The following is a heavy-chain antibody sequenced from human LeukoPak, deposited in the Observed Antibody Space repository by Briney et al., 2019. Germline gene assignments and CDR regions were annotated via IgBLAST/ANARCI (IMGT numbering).Heavy chain of an antibody. CDR2: IRVDGSNK. CDR1: GFTFSSYG. Sequence: GGSLRLSCAASGFTFSSYGMHWVRQAPGKGLEWVAFIRVDGSNKYYADSVKGRFTISRDNSKNTLYLQMSSLRAEDTGVYDCAKIRYFDWWSFHPWGQGNRVTVSS. J-gene: IGHJ5*02. CDR3: AKIRYFDWWSFHP. V-gene: IGHV3-30*02. D-gene: IGHD3-9*01.